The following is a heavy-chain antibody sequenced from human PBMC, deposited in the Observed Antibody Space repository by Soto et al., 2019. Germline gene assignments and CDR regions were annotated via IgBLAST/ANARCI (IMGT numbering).Heavy chain of an antibody. D-gene: IGHD2-15*01. CDR2: ISSSSSYI. J-gene: IGHJ6*03. V-gene: IGHV3-21*01. Sequence: GGSLRLSCAASGFTFSSYSMNWVRQAPGKGLEWVSSISSSSSYIYYADSVKGRFTISRDNAKNSLYLQMNSLRAEDTAVYYCAREALRYCSGGSCYSSGYYMDVWGKGTTVTVSS. CDR3: AREALRYCSGGSCYSSGYYMDV. CDR1: GFTFSSYS.